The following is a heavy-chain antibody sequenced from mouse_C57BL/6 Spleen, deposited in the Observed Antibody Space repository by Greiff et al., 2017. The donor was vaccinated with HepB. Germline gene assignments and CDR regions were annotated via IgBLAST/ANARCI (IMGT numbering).Heavy chain of an antibody. CDR2: ISSGGDYI. D-gene: IGHD2-12*01. J-gene: IGHJ4*01. V-gene: IGHV5-9-1*02. Sequence: EVNLVESGEGLVKPGGSLKLSCAASGFTFSSYAMSWVRQTPEKRLEWVAYISSGGDYIYYADTVKGRFTISRDNARNTLYLQMSSLKSEDTAMYYCTRGLYYYAMDYWGQGTSVTVSS. CDR1: GFTFSSYA. CDR3: TRGLYYYAMDY.